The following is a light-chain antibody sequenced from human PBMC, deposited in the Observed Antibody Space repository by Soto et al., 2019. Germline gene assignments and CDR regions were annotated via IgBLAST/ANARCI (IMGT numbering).Light chain of an antibody. J-gene: IGLJ3*02. Sequence: QSALTQPRSVSGSPGQSVTISCTGTSSDVGGYNYVSWYQQHPGKAPKVMIYDVSKRPSGVPDRFSGSKSGNTASLTISGLQAEDEADYYCCSYAGSHTWVFGGGAKLTVL. CDR1: SSDVGGYNY. CDR3: CSYAGSHTWV. CDR2: DVS. V-gene: IGLV2-11*01.